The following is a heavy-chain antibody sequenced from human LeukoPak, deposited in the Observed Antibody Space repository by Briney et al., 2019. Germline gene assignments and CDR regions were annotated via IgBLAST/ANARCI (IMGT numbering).Heavy chain of an antibody. CDR1: GYTFTSYD. CDR2: MNPNSGNT. J-gene: IGHJ5*02. CDR3: ARGRMVRGVGIWFDL. Sequence: ASVKVSCKASGYTFTSYDINWVRQATGQGLEWMGWMNPNSGNTGYAQKFQGRVTMTRNTSISTAYMELSSLRSEDTAVYYCARGRMVRGVGIWFDLWGQGTLVTVSS. D-gene: IGHD3-10*01. V-gene: IGHV1-8*01.